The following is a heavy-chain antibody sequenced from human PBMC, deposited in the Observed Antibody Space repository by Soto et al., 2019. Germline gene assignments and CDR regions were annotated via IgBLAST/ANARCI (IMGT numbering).Heavy chain of an antibody. CDR2: INHSGST. CDR1: GGSFSGYY. CDR3: ARGGKVVNYHFWSGRYPYYMDV. V-gene: IGHV4-34*01. D-gene: IGHD3-3*01. J-gene: IGHJ6*03. Sequence: SETLSLTCAVYGGSFSGYYWSWIRQPPGKGLEWIGEINHSGSTNYNPSLKSRVTISVDTSKNQFSLKLSSVTAADTAVYYCARGGKVVNYHFWSGRYPYYMDVWGKGTTVTVSS.